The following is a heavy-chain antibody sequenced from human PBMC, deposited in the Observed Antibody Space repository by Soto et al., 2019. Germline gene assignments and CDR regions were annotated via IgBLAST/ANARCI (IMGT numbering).Heavy chain of an antibody. J-gene: IGHJ6*02. CDR2: MNPNSGNT. V-gene: IGHV1-8*01. CDR3: ARYVDSYGDHGMYD. D-gene: IGHD5-18*01. Sequence: ASVKVACKASGYTFTSYDINWVRQATGQGREWMGWMNPNSGNTGYAQKFQGRVTMTRNTSISTAYMERSSLRSEDTAVYYCARYVDSYGDHGMYDCFQRDTVPISS. CDR1: GYTFTSYD.